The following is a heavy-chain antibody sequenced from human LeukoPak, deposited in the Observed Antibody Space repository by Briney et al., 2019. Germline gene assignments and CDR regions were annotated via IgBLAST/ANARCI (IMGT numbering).Heavy chain of an antibody. CDR2: ITGGSSTT. Sequence: GGSLRLSCAASGFTFSGFPMSWVRQAPGKGLEWVAAITGGSSTTYYADSVKGRFTISRDNSNNTLYVQINNLRAEATALYYCAKAGNGYYNLDSWGQGTLVTVSS. V-gene: IGHV3-23*01. CDR1: GFTFSGFP. J-gene: IGHJ4*02. D-gene: IGHD3-9*01. CDR3: AKAGNGYYNLDS.